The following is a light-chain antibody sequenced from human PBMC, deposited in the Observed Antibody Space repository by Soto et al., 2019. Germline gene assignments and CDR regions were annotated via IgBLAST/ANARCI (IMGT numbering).Light chain of an antibody. CDR1: SSDVGGYNY. J-gene: IGLJ2*01. CDR2: DVN. V-gene: IGLV2-14*01. Sequence: QSVLTQPASVSGSPGQSITISCTGTSSDVGGYNYVSRYQQDPGKAPKLMIYDVNNRPSGVSNRFSGSKSGNTASLTISGLQAEDEAYYYCSSYTSSSTLAVFGGGTQLTVL. CDR3: SSYTSSSTLAV.